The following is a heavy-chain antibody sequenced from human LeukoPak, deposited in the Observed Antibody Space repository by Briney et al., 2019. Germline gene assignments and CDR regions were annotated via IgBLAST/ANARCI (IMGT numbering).Heavy chain of an antibody. CDR1: GFTFSNYA. D-gene: IGHD3-22*01. J-gene: IGHJ4*02. Sequence: PGRSLRLSCAASGFTFSNYAMHWVRKAPGKGLEWVAVVSYDGSNKYFADSVKGRFTISRDNSKNTLYLQMNSLRVEDTAVYYCARAIYDRSGYYLDFLFWGQGTLVTISS. CDR3: ARAIYDRSGYYLDFLF. CDR2: VSYDGSNK. V-gene: IGHV3-30-3*01.